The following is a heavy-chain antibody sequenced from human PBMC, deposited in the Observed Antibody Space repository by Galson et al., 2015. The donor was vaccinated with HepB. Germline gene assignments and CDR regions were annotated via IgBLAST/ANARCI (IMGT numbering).Heavy chain of an antibody. CDR1: GYSFTNHA. CDR2: INTGNGNT. V-gene: IGHV1-3*04. D-gene: IGHD5-18*01. Sequence: SVKVSCKASGYSFTNHAMHWVRQAPGQRLEWMGWINTGNGNTKFSQRFQDRVTLTRDTSASTVYMELSSLRSEDTSVYYCAREGGTGGYSYGIYYFDYWGQGTLVTVSS. CDR3: AREGGTGGYSYGIYYFDY. J-gene: IGHJ4*02.